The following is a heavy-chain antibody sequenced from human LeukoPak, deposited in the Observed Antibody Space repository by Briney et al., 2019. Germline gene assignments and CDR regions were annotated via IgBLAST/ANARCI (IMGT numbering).Heavy chain of an antibody. Sequence: SETLSLTCTVSGGSISSYYGSWIRHSPGEGLEGIGHIYSSWSSNYNPSLKSRVTISIDTCKNQFSLKPPSVTAEDTALYCSARTYHNSGYTAFGYWGRGTLVTVSS. J-gene: IGHJ4*02. V-gene: IGHV4-59*01. CDR3: ARTYHNSGYTAFGY. CDR1: GGSISSYY. CDR2: IYSSWSS. D-gene: IGHD3-22*01.